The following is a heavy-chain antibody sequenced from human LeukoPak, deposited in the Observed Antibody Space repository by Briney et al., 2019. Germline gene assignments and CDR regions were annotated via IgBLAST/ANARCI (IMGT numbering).Heavy chain of an antibody. CDR3: ARSRYYNGSGSYYHWFDP. D-gene: IGHD3-10*01. CDR1: GGSFSGYY. CDR2: INHSGST. Sequence: PSETLSLTCAVYGGSFSGYYWSWIRQPPGKGLEWIGEINHSGSTNYNPSLKSRVTISVDTSKNQFSLKLSSVTAADTAVYYCARSRYYNGSGSYYHWFDPWGQGTLVTVSS. V-gene: IGHV4-34*01. J-gene: IGHJ5*02.